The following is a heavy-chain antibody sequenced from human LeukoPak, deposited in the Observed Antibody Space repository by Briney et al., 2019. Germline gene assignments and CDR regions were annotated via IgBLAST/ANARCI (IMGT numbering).Heavy chain of an antibody. V-gene: IGHV1-2*02. J-gene: IGHJ6*03. CDR2: INPNSGGT. Sequence: GASVKVSCKASGYTFTSYGISWVRQAPGQGLEWMGWINPNSGGTNYAQKFQGRVTMTRDTSISTAYMELSRLRSDDTAVYYCARDFGYYMDVWGKGTTVTVSS. D-gene: IGHD3-10*01. CDR3: ARDFGYYMDV. CDR1: GYTFTSYG.